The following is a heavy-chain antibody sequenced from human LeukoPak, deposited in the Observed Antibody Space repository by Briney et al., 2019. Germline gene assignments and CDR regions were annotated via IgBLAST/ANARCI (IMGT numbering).Heavy chain of an antibody. J-gene: IGHJ4*02. D-gene: IGHD3/OR15-3a*01. V-gene: IGHV4-59*01. CDR3: ARSTTRTGPAHY. CDR2: IYYTGST. CDR1: GGSISSYY. Sequence: PSETVSLTCNVSGGSISSYYWSWIRQTPGKGLEWIGYIYYTGSTNYNPSLKSRVTISVDTSKNQFSLKLNSVTAADTAVYYCARSTTRTGPAHYWGQGTLVTAS.